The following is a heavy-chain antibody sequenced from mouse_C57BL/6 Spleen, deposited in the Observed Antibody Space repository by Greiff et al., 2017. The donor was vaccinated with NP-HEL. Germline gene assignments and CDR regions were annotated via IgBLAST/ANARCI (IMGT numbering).Heavy chain of an antibody. D-gene: IGHD4-1*02. CDR2: INPNNGGT. V-gene: IGHV1-22*01. Sequence: EVQLQQSGPELVKPGASVKMSCKASGYTFTDYNMHWVKQSHGKSLEWIGYINPNNGGTSYNQKFKGKATLTVNKSSSTAYMELRSLTSEDSAVYYCARVEYFPTRRYFDVWGTGTTVTVSS. CDR3: ARVEYFPTRRYFDV. CDR1: GYTFTDYN. J-gene: IGHJ1*03.